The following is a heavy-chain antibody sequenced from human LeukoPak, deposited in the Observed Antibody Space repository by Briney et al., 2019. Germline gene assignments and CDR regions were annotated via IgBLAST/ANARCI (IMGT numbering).Heavy chain of an antibody. D-gene: IGHD2-2*01. J-gene: IGHJ3*02. CDR2: ISSSSSYI. CDR3: AIYCSSTSCYDAFDI. V-gene: IGHV3-21*01. CDR1: GFTFSSYS. Sequence: PGGALRLSCAASGFTFSSYSMNWVRPAPGKGLGWVSSISSSSSYIYYADSVKGRFTISRDNAKNSLYLQMNSLRAEDTAVYYCAIYCSSTSCYDAFDIWGQGTMVTVSS.